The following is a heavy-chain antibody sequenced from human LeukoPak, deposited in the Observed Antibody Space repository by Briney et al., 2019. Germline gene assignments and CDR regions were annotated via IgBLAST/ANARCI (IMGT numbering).Heavy chain of an antibody. CDR3: ARQRWLQSGDAFDI. V-gene: IGHV1-69*13. Sequence: SVKVSCKASGGTFISYAISWVRQAPGQGLEWMGGIIPIFGTANYAQKFQGRVTITADESTSTAYMELSSLRSEDTAVYYCARQRWLQSGDAFDIWGQGTMVTVSS. D-gene: IGHD5-24*01. J-gene: IGHJ3*02. CDR1: GGTFISYA. CDR2: IIPIFGTA.